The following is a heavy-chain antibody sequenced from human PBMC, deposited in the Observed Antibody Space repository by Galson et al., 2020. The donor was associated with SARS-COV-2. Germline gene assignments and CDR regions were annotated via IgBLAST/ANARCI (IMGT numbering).Heavy chain of an antibody. D-gene: IGHD2-2*01. J-gene: IGHJ6*02. Sequence: TSETLSLTCTVSGGSISSYYWSWIRQPPGKGLEWIGYIYYSGSTNYNPSLKSRVTISVDTSKNQFSLKLSSVTAADTAVYYCARDCSSTSCYDYGMDVWGQGTTVTVSS. CDR3: ARDCSSTSCYDYGMDV. V-gene: IGHV4-59*01. CDR1: GGSISSYY. CDR2: IYYSGST.